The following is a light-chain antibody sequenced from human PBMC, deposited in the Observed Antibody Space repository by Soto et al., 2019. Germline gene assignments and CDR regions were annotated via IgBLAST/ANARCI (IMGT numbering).Light chain of an antibody. CDR3: QQRSDWPST. Sequence: EIVLTQSPATLSLSPGERATLSCRASQSVSSYLAWYQQKPGQAPRLLIYDASNRATGIPARFSGSGSGTDFTLTISSQEPDDLTVYYCQQRSDWPSTFGGGTKVQIK. V-gene: IGKV3-11*01. J-gene: IGKJ4*01. CDR2: DAS. CDR1: QSVSSY.